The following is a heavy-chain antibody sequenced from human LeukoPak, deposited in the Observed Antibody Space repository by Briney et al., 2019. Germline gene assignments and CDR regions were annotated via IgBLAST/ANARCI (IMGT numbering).Heavy chain of an antibody. CDR2: ISNTADNT. V-gene: IGHV3-23*01. J-gene: IGHJ4*02. Sequence: GGSLRLSCAASGSIFANFGMGWVRQVPGRGLEWISTISNTADNTHYADSVKGRFTISRDNSRNTLYLHMNSLRADGDTAIYYCVKDCCDFSPLDHWGRGSQVTVSS. CDR3: VKDCCDFSPLDH. CDR1: GSIFANFG. D-gene: IGHD2/OR15-2a*01.